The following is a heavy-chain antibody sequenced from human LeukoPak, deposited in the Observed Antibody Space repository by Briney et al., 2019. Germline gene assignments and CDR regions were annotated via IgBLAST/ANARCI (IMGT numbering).Heavy chain of an antibody. Sequence: SGGSLRLSCAASGFTFSSYWMSWVRQAPGKGLEWVSVISGSGGSTYYADSVKGRFTISRDNSKNTLYLQMNSLRAEDTAVYYCAKTCDSSGYYGQHDYWGQGTLVTVSS. J-gene: IGHJ4*02. V-gene: IGHV3-23*01. CDR1: GFTFSSYW. D-gene: IGHD3-22*01. CDR3: AKTCDSSGYYGQHDY. CDR2: ISGSGGST.